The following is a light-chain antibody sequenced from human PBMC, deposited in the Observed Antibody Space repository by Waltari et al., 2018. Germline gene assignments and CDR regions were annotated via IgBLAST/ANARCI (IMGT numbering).Light chain of an antibody. J-gene: IGKJ4*01. V-gene: IGKV4-1*01. CDR3: QQYYSTPLT. CDR2: WAS. CDR1: QSFLYSSNNKNY. Sequence: DIVMTQSPDSLAVSLGERATIHCKSSQSFLYSSNNKNYLAWYQQKPGQPPKLLIYWASTRESGVPDRFSGSGSGTDFTLTISSLQAEDVAVYYCQQYYSTPLTFGGGTKVEIK.